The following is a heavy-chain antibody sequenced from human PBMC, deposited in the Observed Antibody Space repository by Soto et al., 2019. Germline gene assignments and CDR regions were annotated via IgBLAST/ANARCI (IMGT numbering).Heavy chain of an antibody. CDR2: MNPNSGNT. J-gene: IGHJ4*02. V-gene: IGHV1-8*01. CDR3: ARDPDPFRAL. Sequence: ASVKVSCKASGYTFTSYDINWVRQATGRGLEWMGWMNPNSGNTGYAQKFQGRVTMTTDTSISTAYMELSSLRSEDTAVYYCARDPDPFRALWGQGTLVTVSS. CDR1: GYTFTSYD.